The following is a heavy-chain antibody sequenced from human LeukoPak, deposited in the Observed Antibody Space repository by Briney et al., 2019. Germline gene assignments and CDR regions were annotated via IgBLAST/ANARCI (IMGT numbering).Heavy chain of an antibody. CDR3: ARDRGYTSYDF. V-gene: IGHV3-7*01. CDR2: INQDGSHK. CDR1: GLTFRHFW. D-gene: IGHD5-18*01. J-gene: IGHJ4*02. Sequence: GGSLRLSCAASGLTFRHFWMHWVRQAPGKGLEWVANINQDGSHKYYVDSVEGRFTVSRDTASNSLFLQMDGLRVEDTAVYYCARDRGYTSYDFWGQGISVIVSS.